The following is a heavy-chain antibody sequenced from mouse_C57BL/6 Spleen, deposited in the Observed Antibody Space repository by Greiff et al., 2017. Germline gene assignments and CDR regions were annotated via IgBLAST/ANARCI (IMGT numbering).Heavy chain of an antibody. D-gene: IGHD5-5*01. Sequence: QVQLQQSGAELARPGASVKLSCKASGYTFTSYGISWVKQRPGQGLEWIGEIYPRSGNTYYNEKFKGKATLTADKSSSTAYMELRSLTSEDSAVYFCASYHYYAMDYWGQGTSVTVSS. CDR3: ASYHYYAMDY. CDR2: IYPRSGNT. V-gene: IGHV1-81*01. J-gene: IGHJ4*01. CDR1: GYTFTSYG.